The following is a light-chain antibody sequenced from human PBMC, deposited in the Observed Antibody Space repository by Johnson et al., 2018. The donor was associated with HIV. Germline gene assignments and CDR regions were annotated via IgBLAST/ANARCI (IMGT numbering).Light chain of an antibody. CDR2: ENN. CDR3: ATWDSSLSPNV. V-gene: IGLV1-51*02. J-gene: IGLJ1*01. CDR1: SSNIGNNY. Sequence: QPVLTQPPSVSAAPGQKVTISCSGSSSNIGNNYVSWYQQLPGTAPKLLIYENNKRPSGIPDRFSGSKSGTSAALGITGVQTGDEADYYCATWDSSLSPNVFGTGPRVTVL.